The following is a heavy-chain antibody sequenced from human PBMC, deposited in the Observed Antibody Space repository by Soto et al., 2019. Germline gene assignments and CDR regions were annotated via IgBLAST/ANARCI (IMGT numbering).Heavy chain of an antibody. V-gene: IGHV4-39*01. Sequence: SETLSLTCTVSGGSISSSSYYWGWIRQPPGKGLEWIGSIYYSGSTYYNPSLKSRVTISVDTSKNQFSLKLSSVTAADTAVYYCARVILNSMPQGPFASWGQGTMVPVSS. CDR2: IYYSGST. CDR3: ARVILNSMPQGPFAS. CDR1: GGSISSSSYY. D-gene: IGHD3-16*02. J-gene: IGHJ3*02.